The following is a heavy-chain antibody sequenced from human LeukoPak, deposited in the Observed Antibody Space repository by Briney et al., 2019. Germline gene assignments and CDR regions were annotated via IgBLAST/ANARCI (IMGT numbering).Heavy chain of an antibody. CDR2: ISGSGGST. CDR1: GFTFSSYA. CDR3: AKMGGDLASIATYYFDY. J-gene: IGHJ4*02. Sequence: GGSLRLSCPASGFTFSSYAMSWVRQAPGKGLEWVSAISGSGGSTYYADSVKGRFTISRDNSKNTLYLQMNSLRAEDTAVYYCAKMGGDLASIATYYFDYWGQGTLVTVSS. D-gene: IGHD1-26*01. V-gene: IGHV3-23*01.